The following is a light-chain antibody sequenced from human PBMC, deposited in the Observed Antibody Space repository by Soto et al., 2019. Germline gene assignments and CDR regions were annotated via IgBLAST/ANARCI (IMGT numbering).Light chain of an antibody. CDR3: QQLGASPYT. V-gene: IGKV4-1*01. J-gene: IGKJ2*01. CDR2: WAS. Sequence: DFVMTQSPDSLAVSLGERATINCKSSQSVLYSSNNKNYLAWYQQKPGQPPKLLIYWASTRGSGVPDRFSGSGSGTDFTLTISRLEPEDFAVYYCQQLGASPYTFGLGTKLEIK. CDR1: QSVLYSSNNKNY.